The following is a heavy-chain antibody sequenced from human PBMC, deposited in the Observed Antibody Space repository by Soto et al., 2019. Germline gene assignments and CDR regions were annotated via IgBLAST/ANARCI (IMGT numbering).Heavy chain of an antibody. Sequence: QLQLQESGPRLVKPSETLSLTCTVSGDSISSSNYYWGWIRQPPGKGLEWIGTIYYSGSTYYKPSLKSRVTISVDTSKNQFSLKLSSVTAADTAVYYCARVGGSYSNYYYDMDVWGQGTTVTVSS. CDR2: IYYSGST. V-gene: IGHV4-39*01. CDR1: GDSISSSNYY. J-gene: IGHJ6*02. CDR3: ARVGGSYSNYYYDMDV. D-gene: IGHD1-26*01.